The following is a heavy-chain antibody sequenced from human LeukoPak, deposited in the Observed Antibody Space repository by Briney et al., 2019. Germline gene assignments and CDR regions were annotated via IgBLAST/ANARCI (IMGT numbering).Heavy chain of an antibody. CDR1: GGSLSGYY. CDR2: INHSGST. V-gene: IGHV4-34*01. J-gene: IGHJ3*02. CDR3: ARHKTGARGFDI. Sequence: SETLSLTCAVYGGSLSGYYWSWIRQPPGKGLEWIGEINHSGSTSYNPSLKSRVTISVDTSKNQFSLKLTSVTAADTAVFYCARHKTGARGFDIWGQGTMVTVSS. D-gene: IGHD3-10*01.